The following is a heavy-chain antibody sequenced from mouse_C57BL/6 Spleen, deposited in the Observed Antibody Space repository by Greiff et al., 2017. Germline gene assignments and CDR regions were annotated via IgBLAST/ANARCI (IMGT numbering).Heavy chain of an antibody. Sequence: QVQLKQSGAELVRPGTSVKVSCKASGYAFTNYLIEWVKQRPGQGLEWIGVINPGSGGTNYNEKFKGKATLTVDKSSSTAYVQLSSLTSEDSAVYFCATSYYYGSSSAWFAYWGKGTLVTVSA. J-gene: IGHJ3*01. CDR1: GYAFTNYL. CDR3: ATSYYYGSSSAWFAY. D-gene: IGHD1-1*01. V-gene: IGHV1-54*01. CDR2: INPGSGGT.